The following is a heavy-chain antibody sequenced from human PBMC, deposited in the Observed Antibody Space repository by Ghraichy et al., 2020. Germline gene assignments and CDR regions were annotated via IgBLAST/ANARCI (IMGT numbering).Heavy chain of an antibody. V-gene: IGHV3-74*01. CDR2: INSDGSST. CDR1: GFTFSSYW. D-gene: IGHD2-2*01. Sequence: GGSLRLSCAASGFTFSSYWMHWVRQAPGKGLVWVSRINSDGSSTSYADSVKGRFTISRDNAKNTLYLQMNSLRAEDTAVYYCASGAPAANVHYYYGMDVWGQGTTVTVSS. J-gene: IGHJ6*02. CDR3: ASGAPAANVHYYYGMDV.